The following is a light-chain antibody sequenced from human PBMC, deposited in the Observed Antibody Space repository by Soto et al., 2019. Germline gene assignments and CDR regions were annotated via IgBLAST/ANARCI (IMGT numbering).Light chain of an antibody. CDR2: GAS. CDR3: QQYGGSPPYT. CDR1: QSVTGTS. V-gene: IGKV3-20*01. J-gene: IGKJ2*01. Sequence: EVVLTQSPGTLSLSPGERATLSCRATQSVTGTSLAWYQQKPGQSPSLLIYGASSRATGIPDRFSGSGSGTDFTLTISRLEPEDFAVYYRQQYGGSPPYTFGPGTKLEIK.